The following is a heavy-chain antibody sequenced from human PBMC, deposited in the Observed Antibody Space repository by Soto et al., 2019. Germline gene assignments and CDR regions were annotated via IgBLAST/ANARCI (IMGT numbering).Heavy chain of an antibody. CDR2: INPNSGGT. J-gene: IGHJ6*02. D-gene: IGHD1-7*01. CDR3: ARDKGWNYIDYYYYYGMDV. Sequence: ASVKVSCKASGYTFTGYCMHWVRQAPGQGLEWMGWINPNSGGTNYAQKFQGRVTMTRDTSISTAYMELSRLRSDDTAVYYCARDKGWNYIDYYYYYGMDVWGQGTTVTVSS. V-gene: IGHV1-2*02. CDR1: GYTFTGYC.